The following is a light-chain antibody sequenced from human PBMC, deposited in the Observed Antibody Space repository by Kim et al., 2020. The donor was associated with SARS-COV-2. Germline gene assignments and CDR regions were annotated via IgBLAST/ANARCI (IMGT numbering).Light chain of an antibody. J-gene: IGKJ5*01. CDR3: QQRTEWPT. V-gene: IGKV3-11*01. CDR2: DAY. Sequence: SLSPGEGLTLSGRASQSVKDNLAWYLQRPGQAPTRLIYDAYRRATGVPARFRGSGSGTDFSLIISRLEPEDFGVYYCQQRTEWPTFGQGTRLEVK. CDR1: QSVKDN.